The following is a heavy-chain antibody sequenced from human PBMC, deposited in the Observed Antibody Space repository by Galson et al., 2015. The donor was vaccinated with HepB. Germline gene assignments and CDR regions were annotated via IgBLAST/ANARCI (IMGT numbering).Heavy chain of an antibody. J-gene: IGHJ4*02. V-gene: IGHV3-23*01. Sequence: SLRLSCAASGFSFSNYGMSWVRQAPGKGLEWVPAITDSAYATYYEDSVKGRFTISRDNPKNTLYLQMNSLRAEDTAVYYCATWPRSIAARPVGFEDWGQGTLVSVSS. CDR2: ITDSAYAT. CDR3: ATWPRSIAARPVGFED. CDR1: GFSFSNYG. D-gene: IGHD6-6*01.